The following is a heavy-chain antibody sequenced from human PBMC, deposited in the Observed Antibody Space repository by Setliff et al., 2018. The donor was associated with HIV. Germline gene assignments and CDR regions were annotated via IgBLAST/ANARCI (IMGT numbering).Heavy chain of an antibody. CDR2: IYYSGST. Sequence: SETLSLTCTVSGGSISSGGYYWSWIRQHPGKGLEWIGYIYYSGSTYYNPSLKSRVTISVDTSKNQFSLKLTSVTAADTAVYYCARVRQLWAIFDYWGQGTLVTVSS. CDR3: ARVRQLWAIFDY. CDR1: GGSISSGGYY. D-gene: IGHD5-18*01. J-gene: IGHJ4*02. V-gene: IGHV4-31*03.